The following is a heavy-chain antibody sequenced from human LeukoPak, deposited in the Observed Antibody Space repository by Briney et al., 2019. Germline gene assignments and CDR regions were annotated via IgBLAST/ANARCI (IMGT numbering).Heavy chain of an antibody. CDR3: APTPEAYTSNWNV. CDR2: INPLTGFT. CDR1: GYTFTDGY. D-gene: IGHD6-13*01. J-gene: IGHJ4*02. Sequence: ASVKVSCKASGYTFTDGYMHWERQAPGQGLEWMGWINPLTGFTNYAQKFQGRVTMTRDTSISTAYMEVRRLRFDDTAVYYCAPTPEAYTSNWNVWGQGTLVTVSS. V-gene: IGHV1-2*02.